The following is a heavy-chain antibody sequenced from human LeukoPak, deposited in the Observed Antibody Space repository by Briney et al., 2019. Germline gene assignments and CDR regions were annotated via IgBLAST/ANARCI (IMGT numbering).Heavy chain of an antibody. CDR1: GFTFSIHS. CDR2: ISYDGSNK. D-gene: IGHD6-13*01. Sequence: GGSLRLSCAASGFTFSIHSIHWVRQAPGKGLESVAVISYDGSNKYYADSVKGRFTISRDNFKNTLYLQMNSLRAEDTAVYYCARETPSSSSWYIDYWGQGTLVTVSS. J-gene: IGHJ4*02. CDR3: ARETPSSSSWYIDY. V-gene: IGHV3-30-3*01.